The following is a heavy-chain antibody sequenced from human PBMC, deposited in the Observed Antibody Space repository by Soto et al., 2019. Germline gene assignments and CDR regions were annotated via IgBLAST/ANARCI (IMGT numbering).Heavy chain of an antibody. Sequence: QVQLQESGPGLVKPSEALSLTCTVSGGSVNSGSNYWICIRQPPGKGLEWNGYIYSSGSTNYNPSLKSRVTISIDPSKTQFSPKLSSVTAADTAVYFCARAKYSSSFDYWGQGTLDTVSS. CDR1: GGSVNSGSNY. CDR2: IYSSGST. CDR3: ARAKYSSSFDY. V-gene: IGHV4-61*01. J-gene: IGHJ4*02. D-gene: IGHD6-6*01.